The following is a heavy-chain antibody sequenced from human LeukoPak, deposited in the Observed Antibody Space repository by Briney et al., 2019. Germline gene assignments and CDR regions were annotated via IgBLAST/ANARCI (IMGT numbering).Heavy chain of an antibody. CDR3: AVEMTTKTGIFFDF. J-gene: IGHJ4*02. Sequence: SLKVSCKASRGTSITYGVNWVRQAPGQGVGWRGGIIPIFGAANYAQKFQGRVTLTTDESTNTAYMELSSLRSEDTAVFYCAVEMTTKTGIFFDFWGQGTLVSVSS. V-gene: IGHV1-69*05. CDR2: IIPIFGAA. CDR1: RGTSITYG. D-gene: IGHD5-24*01.